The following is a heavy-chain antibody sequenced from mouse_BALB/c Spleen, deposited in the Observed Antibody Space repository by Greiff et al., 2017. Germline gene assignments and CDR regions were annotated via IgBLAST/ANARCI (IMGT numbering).Heavy chain of an antibody. D-gene: IGHD1-1*01. CDR3: ASHYYGSHWYFDV. Sequence: VQLKQSGAELVKPGASVKLSCTASGFNIKDTYMHWVKQRPEQGLEWIGRIDPANGNTKYDPKFQGKATITADTSSNTAYLQLSSLTSEDTAVYYCASHYYGSHWYFDVWGAGTTVTVSS. CDR1: GFNIKDTY. J-gene: IGHJ1*01. CDR2: IDPANGNT. V-gene: IGHV14-3*02.